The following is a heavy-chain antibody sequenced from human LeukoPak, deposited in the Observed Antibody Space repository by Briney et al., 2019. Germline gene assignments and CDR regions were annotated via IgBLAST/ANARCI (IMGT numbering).Heavy chain of an antibody. D-gene: IGHD3-22*01. J-gene: IGHJ4*02. Sequence: PSETLSLTCTVSGDSVSGISFYWSWTRQPPGKGLQYIGYIQYSGSTNYNPSLKSRVTISVDTSNNQFSLKLSSVTAADTAVYYCARYYDSSGYWSTPHFDYWGQGTLVTVSS. CDR2: IQYSGST. V-gene: IGHV4-61*01. CDR1: GDSVSGISFY. CDR3: ARYYDSSGYWSTPHFDY.